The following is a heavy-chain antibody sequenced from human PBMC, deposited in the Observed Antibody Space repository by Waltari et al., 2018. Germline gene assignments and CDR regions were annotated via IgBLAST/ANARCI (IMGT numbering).Heavy chain of an antibody. J-gene: IGHJ4*02. Sequence: QLVVSGGDWDQPGGSLRVFCAASVSTFSWYLLCWVRQNPGKGLEWVANINYDGSQKYYADSVKDRFTTSRDNARNSVYLQMHSLRVEDTAVYYCAKSRGFEYWGQGALVTVSS. CDR2: INYDGSQK. V-gene: IGHV3-7*01. D-gene: IGHD2-2*01. CDR1: VSTFSWYL. CDR3: AKSRGFEY.